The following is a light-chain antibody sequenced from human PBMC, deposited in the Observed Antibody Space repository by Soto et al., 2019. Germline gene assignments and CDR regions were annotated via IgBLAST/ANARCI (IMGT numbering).Light chain of an antibody. Sequence: QSALTQPASVSGSPGQSITISCTGTSSDVGGYNYVSWYQQHPGKAPKLMISDVSNRPSGVSNRFSGSKSGNTASLTISGLQAEDEADYYCSSYTSSSTVFGGGTKLTVL. V-gene: IGLV2-14*01. CDR2: DVS. CDR3: SSYTSSSTV. J-gene: IGLJ2*01. CDR1: SSDVGGYNY.